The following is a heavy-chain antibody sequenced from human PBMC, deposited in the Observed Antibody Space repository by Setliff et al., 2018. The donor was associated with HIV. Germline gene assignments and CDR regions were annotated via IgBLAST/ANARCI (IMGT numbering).Heavy chain of an antibody. V-gene: IGHV4-39*01. CDR2: IYYNGAT. D-gene: IGHD6-6*01. Sequence: PSETLSLTCTVSGGFVSRSSYYWGWIRQPRGKRLEWIGTIYYNGATQYNPSFKSRVIMSVDTSKNQFSLRLISVTAADTAVYYCVRMEATRPPRGLDYWGPGTLVTVSS. CDR3: VRMEATRPPRGLDY. J-gene: IGHJ4*02. CDR1: GGFVSRSSYY.